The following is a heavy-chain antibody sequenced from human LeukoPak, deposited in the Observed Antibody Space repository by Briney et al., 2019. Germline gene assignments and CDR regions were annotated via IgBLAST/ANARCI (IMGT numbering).Heavy chain of an antibody. CDR1: GFSFSSHW. CDR2: ISDDGSDT. V-gene: IGHV3-74*01. CDR3: ASFGISWRSSY. J-gene: IGHJ4*02. Sequence: GVSLRLSCAASGFSFSSHWVHWLRQAPGKGLVWVSRISDDGSDTSNVASVKGRFTISRDNVNNKLYLHMNSLRAEDTAVYYCASFGISWRSSYWGQGTLVTVSS. D-gene: IGHD2-21*01.